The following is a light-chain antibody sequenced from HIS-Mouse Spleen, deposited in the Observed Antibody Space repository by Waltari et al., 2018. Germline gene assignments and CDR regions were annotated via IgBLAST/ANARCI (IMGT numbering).Light chain of an antibody. CDR1: QSVSSSY. Sequence: EIVLTQSPGTLSLSPGERATLSCRASQSVSSSYLAWYQQKPGQAPRLLIYGASSRATGIPDRFSGSGSVTDFTLTISRLEPEDFAVYYCQQYGSSSALTFGGGTKVEIK. CDR3: QQYGSSSALT. CDR2: GAS. V-gene: IGKV3-20*01. J-gene: IGKJ4*01.